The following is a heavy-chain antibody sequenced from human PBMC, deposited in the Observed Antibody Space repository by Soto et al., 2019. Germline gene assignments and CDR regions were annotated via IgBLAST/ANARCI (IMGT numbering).Heavy chain of an antibody. J-gene: IGHJ4*02. V-gene: IGHV3-53*01. Sequence: GGSLRLSCAASGFTVSSNYMSWVRQAPGKGLEWVSVIYSGGSTYYADSVKGRFTISRDNSKNTLYLQMNSLRAEDTAVYYCARDGGAGGGYPFDYWGQGTLVTVSS. CDR3: ARDGGAGGGYPFDY. CDR1: GFTVSSNY. D-gene: IGHD1-26*01. CDR2: IYSGGST.